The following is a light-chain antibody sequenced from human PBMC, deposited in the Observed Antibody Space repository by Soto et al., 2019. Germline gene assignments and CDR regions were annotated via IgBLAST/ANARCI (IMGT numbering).Light chain of an antibody. V-gene: IGKV1-39*01. CDR3: QQSYSTPMLP. CDR1: QSISSY. J-gene: IGKJ4*01. Sequence: DIQMTQSQSSLSASVGDRVTITCLASQSISSYLNWYQQKPGKAPKLLIYAASSLQSGVPSRFSGSGSGTDFTLTISSLQPEDFATYYCQQSYSTPMLPFGGGTKVDVK. CDR2: AAS.